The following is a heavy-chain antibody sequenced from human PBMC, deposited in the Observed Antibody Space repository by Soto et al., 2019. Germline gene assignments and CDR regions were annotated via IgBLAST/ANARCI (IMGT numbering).Heavy chain of an antibody. V-gene: IGHV3-30*03. D-gene: IGHD6-13*01. CDR2: ILSDEINK. J-gene: IGHJ3*02. Sequence: GGSLRLSCAASGFTFSSYGMHWVRQAPGKGLGWVAAILSDEINKYSADSVKGRFTISRDNSKNTLYLQMNSLRPEDTAVYYCAIIATSGGGDAFDIWGQGTMVTVSS. CDR3: AIIATSGGGDAFDI. CDR1: GFTFSSYG.